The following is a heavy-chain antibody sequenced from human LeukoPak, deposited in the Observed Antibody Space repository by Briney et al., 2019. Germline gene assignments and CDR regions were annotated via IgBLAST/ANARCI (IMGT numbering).Heavy chain of an antibody. V-gene: IGHV4-59*01. D-gene: IGHD6-13*01. CDR3: ARVSDSSSWYGVGDYYYMDV. CDR2: IYYSGST. Sequence: SETLSLTCTVSGGSISGYYWSWIRQPPGKGLEWIGYIYYSGSTNYNPSLKSRVTISVDTSKNQFSLKLSSVTAADTAVYYCARVSDSSSWYGVGDYYYMDVWGKGTTVTVSS. CDR1: GGSISGYY. J-gene: IGHJ6*03.